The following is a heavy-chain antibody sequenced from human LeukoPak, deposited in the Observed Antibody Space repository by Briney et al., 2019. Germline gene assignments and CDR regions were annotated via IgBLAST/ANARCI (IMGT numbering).Heavy chain of an antibody. D-gene: IGHD5-18*01. V-gene: IGHV1-2*02. CDR1: GYTFTGYY. CDR3: ARDVDTAMVPFDY. Sequence: ASVKVSCKASGYTFTGYYMHWVRQAPGQGLEWMGWIYPNSGGTNYAQKFQGRVTMTRDTSISTAYMELSRLRSDDTAVYYCARDVDTAMVPFDYWGQGTLVTVSS. CDR2: IYPNSGGT. J-gene: IGHJ4*02.